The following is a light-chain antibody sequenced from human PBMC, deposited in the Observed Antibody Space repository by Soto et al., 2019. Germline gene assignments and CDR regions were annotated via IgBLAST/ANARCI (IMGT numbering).Light chain of an antibody. CDR2: NNY. CDR3: SAWDASLSGYV. Sequence: QSVLAQPPSASGTPGQGVTISCSGSGSNIGSNYVYWYQQLPGTAPKLLIYNNYQRPSGVPDRFSGSKSGTSASLAISGLRSEDEADYFCSAWDASLSGYVFGAGTKVTVL. CDR1: GSNIGSNY. J-gene: IGLJ1*01. V-gene: IGLV1-47*02.